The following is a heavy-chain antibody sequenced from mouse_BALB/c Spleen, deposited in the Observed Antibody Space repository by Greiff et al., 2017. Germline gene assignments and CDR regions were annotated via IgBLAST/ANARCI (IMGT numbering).Heavy chain of an antibody. CDR3: AREGGNSAWFAY. CDR2: ISSGGSYT. Sequence: EVQRVESGGGLVKPGGSLKLSCAASGFTFSSYAMSWVRQSPEKRLEWVAEISSGGSYTYYPDTVTGRFTISRDNAKNTLYLEMSSLRSEDTAMYYCAREGGNSAWFAYWGQGTLVTVSA. D-gene: IGHD2-1*01. V-gene: IGHV5-9-4*01. J-gene: IGHJ3*01. CDR1: GFTFSSYA.